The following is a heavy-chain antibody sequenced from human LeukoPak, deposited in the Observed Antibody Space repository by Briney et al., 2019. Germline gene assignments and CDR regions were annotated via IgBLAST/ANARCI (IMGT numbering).Heavy chain of an antibody. J-gene: IGHJ4*02. V-gene: IGHV3-30*04. CDR2: ISYDDTNK. D-gene: IGHD6-13*01. CDR1: GFTFSGSA. Sequence: QAGGSLRLSCAASGFTFSGSAMHWVRQAPGKGLEWVAVISYDDTNKYYVDSVKGRFTISRDNSKNTLYLQMNRLRADDTAVYYCARDRPGYTSSWYSPFDYWGQGTLVTVSS. CDR3: ARDRPGYTSSWYSPFDY.